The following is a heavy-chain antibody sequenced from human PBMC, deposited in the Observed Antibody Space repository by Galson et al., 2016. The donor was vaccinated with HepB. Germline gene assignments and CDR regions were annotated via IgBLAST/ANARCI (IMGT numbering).Heavy chain of an antibody. CDR1: GFTFSYYA. Sequence: SLRLSCAASGFTFSYYAMHWVRQAPGKGLEYISGITSNGRNTYYADSVKGRFTISRDNSKDTLYLQMSSLRAEDTAVYYCVKGDYGDYPYYFDYWGQGTLVTVSS. D-gene: IGHD4-17*01. CDR3: VKGDYGDYPYYFDY. CDR2: ITSNGRNT. J-gene: IGHJ4*02. V-gene: IGHV3-64D*06.